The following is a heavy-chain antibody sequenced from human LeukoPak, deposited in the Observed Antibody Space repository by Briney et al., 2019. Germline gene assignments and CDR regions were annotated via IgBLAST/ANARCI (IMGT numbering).Heavy chain of an antibody. CDR1: GGSFSGYY. J-gene: IGHJ4*02. CDR3: ARGRTTALDY. CDR2: INHSGST. Sequence: SETLSLTCAVYGGSFSGYYWSWIRQPPGKGLEWIGEINHSGSTNYNPSLKSRVTISVDTSKNQFSLKLSSVTAADTAVYYCARGRTTALDYWGQGTLVTVSS. V-gene: IGHV4-34*01. D-gene: IGHD4-17*01.